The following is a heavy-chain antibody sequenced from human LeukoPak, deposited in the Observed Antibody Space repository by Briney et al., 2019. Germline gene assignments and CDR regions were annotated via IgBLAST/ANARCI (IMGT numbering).Heavy chain of an antibody. D-gene: IGHD2-8*02. J-gene: IGHJ5*02. Sequence: GGSLRLSCAASGFTFSSYAMHWVRQAPGKGLEWVAVISYDGSNKYYADSVKGRFTISRDNAKNSLYLLMNSLRPEDTALFSCARDGGSTGAGDNWFDAWGQGTLVTVSS. V-gene: IGHV3-30-3*01. CDR1: GFTFSSYA. CDR3: ARDGGSTGAGDNWFDA. CDR2: ISYDGSNK.